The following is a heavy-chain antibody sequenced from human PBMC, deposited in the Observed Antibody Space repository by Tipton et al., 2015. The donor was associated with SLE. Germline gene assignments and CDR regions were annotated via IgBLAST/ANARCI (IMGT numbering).Heavy chain of an antibody. J-gene: IGHJ4*02. Sequence: TLSLTCTVSGGSISSGGYYWSWIRQHPGKGLEWIGYIYYSGSTYYNPSLKSRVTISVDTSKNQFSLKLSSVTAADTAVYYCARGPSGGSSPGHYFDYWGQGTLVTVSS. V-gene: IGHV4-31*03. CDR2: IYYSGST. CDR3: ARGPSGGSSPGHYFDY. D-gene: IGHD2-15*01. CDR1: GGSISSGGYY.